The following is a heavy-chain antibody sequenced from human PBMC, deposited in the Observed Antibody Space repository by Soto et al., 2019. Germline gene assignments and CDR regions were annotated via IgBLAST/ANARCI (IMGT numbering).Heavy chain of an antibody. D-gene: IGHD3-16*02. CDR3: TTEYDYVWGSYRPYPSGYFDY. CDR1: GFTFSNAW. Sequence: GGSLRLSCAASGFTFSNAWMNWVRQAPGKGLEWVGRIKSKTDGGTTDYAAPVKGRFTISRDDSKNTLYLQMNSLKTEDTAVYYCTTEYDYVWGSYRPYPSGYFDYWGQGTLVTVSS. V-gene: IGHV3-15*07. J-gene: IGHJ4*02. CDR2: IKSKTDGGTT.